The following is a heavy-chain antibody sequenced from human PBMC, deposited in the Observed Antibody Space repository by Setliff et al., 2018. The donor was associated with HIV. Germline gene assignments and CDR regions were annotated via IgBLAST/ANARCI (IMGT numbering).Heavy chain of an antibody. CDR2: IYHTGGT. CDR3: ARYHIGGIQYFQH. V-gene: IGHV4-30-4*01. D-gene: IGHD2-21*01. Sequence: PSETLSLTCSVSGASISTGEYYWSWVRQYPGRGLEWIGYIYHTGGTSYNPSLRSRLSVSLDTSRNQFSLKLTSVTAADTAIYYCARYHIGGIQYFQHWGQGALVT. CDR1: GASISTGEYY. J-gene: IGHJ1*01.